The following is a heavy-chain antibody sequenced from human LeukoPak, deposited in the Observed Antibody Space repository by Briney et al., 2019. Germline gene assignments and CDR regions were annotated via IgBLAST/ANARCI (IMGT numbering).Heavy chain of an antibody. CDR3: ARAQYYSDSTGYYYLHY. V-gene: IGHV3-48*01. CDR2: ISSSSSTI. D-gene: IGHD3-22*01. Sequence: PGGSLRLSCAASGFTFNGYAMNWVRQAPGKGLEWVSYISSSSSTIYYADSVKGRFTISRDNAKNSLYLQTNSLRAEDTAVYYCARAQYYSDSTGYYYLHYWGQGTLVTVSS. J-gene: IGHJ4*02. CDR1: GFTFNGYA.